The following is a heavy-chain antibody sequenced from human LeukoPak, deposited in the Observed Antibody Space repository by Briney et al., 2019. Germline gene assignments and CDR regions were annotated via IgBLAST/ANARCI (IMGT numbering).Heavy chain of an antibody. CDR1: GFTFSSCG. CDR3: ARDDALGDNALDI. V-gene: IGHV3-33*01. J-gene: IGHJ3*02. CDR2: ILNDGSQE. D-gene: IGHD3-16*01. Sequence: TGRSLRLSCAASGFTFSSCGMHWLRQAPGKGLEWVAVILNDGSQEKYADSVKGRFTISRDNSKNTLFLQMNSLRAEDTAVYYCARDDALGDNALDIWGQGTMVTVSS.